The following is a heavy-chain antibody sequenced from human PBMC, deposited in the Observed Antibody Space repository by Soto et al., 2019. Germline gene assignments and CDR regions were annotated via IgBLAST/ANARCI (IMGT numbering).Heavy chain of an antibody. V-gene: IGHV4-34*01. CDR2: INHSGST. CDR3: ARRDSSTWSYYYYVGV. J-gene: IGHJ6*03. CDR1: GGSFSGYY. D-gene: IGHD6-13*01. Sequence: PSETLSLTCAVYGGSFSGYYWSWIRQPPGKGLEWIGEINHSGSTNYGPSLKSRVTISVDTSKSQFSLKLSSVTAADTAVYYCARRDSSTWSYYYYVGVWGKGTTVTLSS.